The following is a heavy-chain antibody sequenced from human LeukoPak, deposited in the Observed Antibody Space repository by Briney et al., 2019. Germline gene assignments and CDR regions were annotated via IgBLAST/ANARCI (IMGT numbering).Heavy chain of an antibody. Sequence: KPSETLSLTCAASGWTFSGYYWSWIRQPPGKGLEWIGVINHSGSTNYNPSLKSRVTISVDTSKNQFSLKLSSVTAADTAVYYCARRKNYDFWSGYYLYYFDYWGQGTLVTVSS. J-gene: IGHJ4*02. V-gene: IGHV4-34*01. CDR1: GWTFSGYY. CDR2: INHSGST. CDR3: ARRKNYDFWSGYYLYYFDY. D-gene: IGHD3-3*01.